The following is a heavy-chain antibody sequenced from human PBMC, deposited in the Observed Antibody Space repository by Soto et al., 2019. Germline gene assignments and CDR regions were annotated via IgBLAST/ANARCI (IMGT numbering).Heavy chain of an antibody. CDR1: GFTFSSYG. Sequence: QVQLVESGGGVVQPGRSLRLSCAASGFTFSSYGMHWVRQAPGKGLEWVAVIWYDGSNKYYADSVKGRFPISRDNSKNTLYLQMTSLRAEDTAVYYCARVEPYSIYSYYYYGMDVWGQGTTVTVSS. J-gene: IGHJ6*02. D-gene: IGHD3-16*02. V-gene: IGHV3-33*01. CDR2: IWYDGSNK. CDR3: ARVEPYSIYSYYYYGMDV.